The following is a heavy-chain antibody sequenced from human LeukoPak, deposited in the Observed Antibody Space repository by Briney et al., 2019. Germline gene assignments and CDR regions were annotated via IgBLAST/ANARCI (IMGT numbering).Heavy chain of an antibody. Sequence: GGSLRLSCTASGLIFRNYAMIWVRQAPRKGLEWVSTISGDGTETFYADSVKGRFTISRDNSKNTHYLQMSSLRAEDTGIYYCAKGGHYSFFDYWGQGTLVTVSS. CDR3: AKGGHYSFFDY. CDR1: GLIFRNYA. D-gene: IGHD4-11*01. J-gene: IGHJ4*02. V-gene: IGHV3-23*01. CDR2: ISGDGTET.